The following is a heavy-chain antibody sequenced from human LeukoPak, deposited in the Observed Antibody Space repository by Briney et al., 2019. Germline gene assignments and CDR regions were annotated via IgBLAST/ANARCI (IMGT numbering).Heavy chain of an antibody. CDR2: LKHDGSES. Sequence: GGSLRLSCAGSGFLLSNYWMSWVRQAPGKGLEWVANLKHDGSESHYVSSVKGRFTIHRDNAKNSLYLQMNSLRDEDTAVYYCARDRHQFGRLWYMDVWGRGTRSPSP. D-gene: IGHD3-16*01. CDR3: ARDRHQFGRLWYMDV. V-gene: IGHV3-7*01. J-gene: IGHJ6*03. CDR1: GFLLSNYW.